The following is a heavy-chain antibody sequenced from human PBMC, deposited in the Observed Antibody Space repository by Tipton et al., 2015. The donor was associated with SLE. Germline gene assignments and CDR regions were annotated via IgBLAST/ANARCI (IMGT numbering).Heavy chain of an antibody. D-gene: IGHD4/OR15-4a*01. V-gene: IGHV3-49*04. CDR2: IRNRAHDETI. J-gene: IGHJ6*02. CDR3: TRSSGAASLYYYYAMDV. Sequence: SLRLSCTTSGFTFGDYTMNWVRQAPGKGLEWVCSIRNRAHDETIDYAASVRGRFTISRDDSESIAYLQMNSLKTEDTAVYYCTRSSGAASLYYYYAMDVWGQGTTVTVSS. CDR1: GFTFGDYT.